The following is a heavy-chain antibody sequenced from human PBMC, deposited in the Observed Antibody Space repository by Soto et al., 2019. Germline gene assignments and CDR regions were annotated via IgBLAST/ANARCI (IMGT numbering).Heavy chain of an antibody. CDR3: ARLDRFGSGSYPKY. V-gene: IGHV4-39*01. CDR2: ISYNGNT. CDR1: GGSITTSGFH. D-gene: IGHD3-10*01. Sequence: PSETLSLTCTVSGGSITTSGFHWGWIRQPPGTGLEWIGTISYNGNTYYSASLQSRVTISGDTSRSQFSLKLTSVTAADTAVYYCARLDRFGSGSYPKYWGQGTLVTVSS. J-gene: IGHJ4*02.